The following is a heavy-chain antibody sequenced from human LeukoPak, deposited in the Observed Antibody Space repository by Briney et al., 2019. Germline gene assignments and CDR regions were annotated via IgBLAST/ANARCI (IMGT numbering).Heavy chain of an antibody. Sequence: PGRSLRLSCAASGFTFSSYGMHWVRQAPGKGLEWVAVIWYDGSNKYYADSVKGRFTISRDNSKNTLYLQMNSLRAEDTAVYYCARDSVRLRLGEFPYYFDYWGQGTLVTVSS. D-gene: IGHD3-16*01. CDR3: ARDSVRLRLGEFPYYFDY. J-gene: IGHJ4*02. CDR1: GFTFSSYG. CDR2: IWYDGSNK. V-gene: IGHV3-33*01.